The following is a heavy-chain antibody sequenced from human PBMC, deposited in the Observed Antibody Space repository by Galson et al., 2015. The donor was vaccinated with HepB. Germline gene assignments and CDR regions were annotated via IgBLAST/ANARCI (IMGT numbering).Heavy chain of an antibody. V-gene: IGHV3-7*01. J-gene: IGHJ4*02. CDR1: GFTFSTSW. CDR3: ARDELEAVVVPAAFGY. Sequence: SLRLSCAASGFTFSTSWMTWVRQAPGKGLEWVATINEDGSQKYYVDSVKGRFTISRDNAKNSLYLQMNSLRAEDTAVYYCARDELEAVVVPAAFGYWGQGTLVTVSS. D-gene: IGHD2-2*01. CDR2: INEDGSQK.